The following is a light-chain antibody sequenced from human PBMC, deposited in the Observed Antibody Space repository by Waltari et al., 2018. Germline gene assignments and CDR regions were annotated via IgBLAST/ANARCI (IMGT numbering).Light chain of an antibody. V-gene: IGLV2-14*01. CDR1: RSDIGATNY. Sequence: QSALTQPASVSGSPGQSITISCTGTRSDIGATNYVSWFQKNPGEAPKLVIFDVSRRPSGVSIRFSGSKSDNTAALTISGLQAEDEADYYCCSFTSRSTLVFGGGTKLSVL. CDR3: CSFTSRSTLV. J-gene: IGLJ2*01. CDR2: DVS.